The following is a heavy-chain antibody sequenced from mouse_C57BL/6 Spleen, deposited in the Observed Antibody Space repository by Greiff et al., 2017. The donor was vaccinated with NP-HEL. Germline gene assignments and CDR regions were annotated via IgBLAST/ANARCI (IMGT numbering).Heavy chain of an antibody. CDR1: GYTFTSYW. V-gene: IGHV1-52*01. CDR2: IDPSDSET. D-gene: IGHD1-1*01. J-gene: IGHJ4*01. CDR3: ARSVYYGSSSRYAMDY. Sequence: QVQLQQPGAELVRPGSSVKLSCKASGYTFTSYWMHWVKQRPIQGLEWIGNIDPSDSETHYNQKFKDKATLTVDKSSSTAYMQLSSLTSEDSAVYYCARSVYYGSSSRYAMDYWGQGTSVTVSS.